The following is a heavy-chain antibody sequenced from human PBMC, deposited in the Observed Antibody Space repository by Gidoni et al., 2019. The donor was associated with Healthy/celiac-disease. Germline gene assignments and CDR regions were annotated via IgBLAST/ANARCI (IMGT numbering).Heavy chain of an antibody. CDR2: ISGSGGST. Sequence: EVQLLESGGGLVQPVGSLRPSCAASGFTFSSYAMSWVRQAPGKGLEWVSAISGSGGSTYYADSVKGRFTISRDNSKNTLYLQMNSLRAEDTAVYYCAKCRGVVVVAATDYWGQGTLVTVSS. J-gene: IGHJ4*02. V-gene: IGHV3-23*01. CDR3: AKCRGVVVVAATDY. CDR1: GFTFSSYA. D-gene: IGHD2-15*01.